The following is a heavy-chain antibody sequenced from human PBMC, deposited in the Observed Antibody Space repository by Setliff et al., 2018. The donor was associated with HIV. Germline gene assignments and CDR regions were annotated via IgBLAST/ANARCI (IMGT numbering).Heavy chain of an antibody. V-gene: IGHV4-39*07. CDR1: GGSVSDTSYY. CDR2: VYYSGGT. J-gene: IGHJ4*02. D-gene: IGHD6-6*01. Sequence: SETLSLTCTVSGGSVSDTSYYWGWIRQPPGKGLEWLANVYYSGGTYYNPSLNSRVTISVDTSKNQFSLKLSSVTAADTAVYYCARGERRIAAPIDYWGQGTLVTVSS. CDR3: ARGERRIAAPIDY.